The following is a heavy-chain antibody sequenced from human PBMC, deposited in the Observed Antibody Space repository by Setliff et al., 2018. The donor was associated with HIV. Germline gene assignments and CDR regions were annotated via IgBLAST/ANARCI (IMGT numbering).Heavy chain of an antibody. D-gene: IGHD3-16*01. J-gene: IGHJ6*02. CDR2: IYQSGTT. CDR1: GGPITTSTYY. V-gene: IGHV4-39*07. CDR3: EGATGGETGYYGIDD. Sequence: SETLSLTCSVSGGPITTSTYYWVWIRQPPGQGLEWIGNIYQSGTTYYNSSLTSRVTMSVDTSKNQFSLKLNSVPAADTAVYYCEGATGGETGYYGIDDWGPGTTVTVSS.